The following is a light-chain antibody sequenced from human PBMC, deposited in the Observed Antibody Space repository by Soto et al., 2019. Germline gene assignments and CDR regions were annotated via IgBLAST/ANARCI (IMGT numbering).Light chain of an antibody. V-gene: IGKV1-39*01. CDR1: QTISTY. CDR3: QQSDSTPYT. CDR2: DAS. J-gene: IGKJ2*01. Sequence: DIQMTQSPSSMTASVGDRVTITCRACQTISTYLNWYQQKPGKAPRILIYDASSLLSGVPSRFSGRGSGTDFTLTIASLQPEDFSNYYCQQSDSTPYTVGQGTKVEI.